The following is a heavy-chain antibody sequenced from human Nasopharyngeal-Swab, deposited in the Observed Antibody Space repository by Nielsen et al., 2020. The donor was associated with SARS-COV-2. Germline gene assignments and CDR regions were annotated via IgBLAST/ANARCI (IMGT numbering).Heavy chain of an antibody. CDR1: GFSFRDSA. V-gene: IGHV3-33*01. D-gene: IGHD6-25*01. CDR3: ERDPPFSGWTLES. CDR2: IWYDGSEK. Sequence: SLKISCAASGFSFRDSAMHWVRQAPGKGLEWVAVIWYDGSEKYYVDSVKGRFTISRDNSKNTLYLQMNSLRAEDTAVYYCERDPPFSGWTLESWGQGTLVTVSS. J-gene: IGHJ4*02.